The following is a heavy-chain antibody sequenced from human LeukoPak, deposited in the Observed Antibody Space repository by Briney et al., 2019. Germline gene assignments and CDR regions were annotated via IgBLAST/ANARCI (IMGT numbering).Heavy chain of an antibody. CDR3: ARVAWEGSHCGGDCYPFDY. Sequence: ASAKVSCKASGYTFTSYYMHWVRQAPGQGLEWMGIINPSDGSTSYAQKFQGRVTMTRDTSTSTVYMELSSLRSEDTAVYYCARVAWEGSHCGGDCYPFDYWGQGTLVTVSS. V-gene: IGHV1-46*01. CDR1: GYTFTSYY. J-gene: IGHJ4*02. D-gene: IGHD2-21*02. CDR2: INPSDGST.